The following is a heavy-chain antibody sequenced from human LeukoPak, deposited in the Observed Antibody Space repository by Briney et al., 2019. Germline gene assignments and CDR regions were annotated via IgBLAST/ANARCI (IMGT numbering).Heavy chain of an antibody. J-gene: IGHJ1*01. D-gene: IGHD4-17*01. Sequence: GESLKISCKGSGYSFTNYWIGWVRQMPGKGLQWMGIIYPGDSDTKYSPSFQGQVTISADKSISTAFLQWNSLKASDTAMYYCARRVSLDYGDNGHFQHWGQGTLVTVSS. CDR1: GYSFTNYW. CDR3: ARRVSLDYGDNGHFQH. CDR2: IYPGDSDT. V-gene: IGHV5-51*01.